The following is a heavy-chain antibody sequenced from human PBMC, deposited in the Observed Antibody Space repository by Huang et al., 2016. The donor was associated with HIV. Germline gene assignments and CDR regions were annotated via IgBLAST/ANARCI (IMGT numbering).Heavy chain of an antibody. J-gene: IGHJ3*01. Sequence: QVRLGESGGGGVQPGASLTLSCSASGFPFSAYGMVWVRQAPGKGLGWVSFIRYDGTNDYLIGSVKGRFTISRVNSNNTLYLLMNSLRPEDTAVYYCVKERGSSRARSSFDFWGQGTSVIVSS. CDR3: VKERGSSRARSSFDF. CDR1: GFPFSAYG. D-gene: IGHD6-13*01. V-gene: IGHV3-30*02. CDR2: IRYDGTND.